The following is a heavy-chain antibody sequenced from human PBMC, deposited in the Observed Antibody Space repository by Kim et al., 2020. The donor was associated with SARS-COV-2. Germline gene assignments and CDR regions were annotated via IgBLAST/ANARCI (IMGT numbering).Heavy chain of an antibody. CDR1: GFTFSSYA. Sequence: GGSLRLSCAASGFTFSSYAMSWVRQAPGKGLEWVSAISGSGGSTYYADSVKGRFTISRDNSKNTLYLQMNSLRAEDTAVYYCAKHPRGSFGGVIVSCFDYWGQGTLVTVSS. D-gene: IGHD3-16*02. V-gene: IGHV3-23*01. CDR3: AKHPRGSFGGVIVSCFDY. J-gene: IGHJ4*02. CDR2: ISGSGGST.